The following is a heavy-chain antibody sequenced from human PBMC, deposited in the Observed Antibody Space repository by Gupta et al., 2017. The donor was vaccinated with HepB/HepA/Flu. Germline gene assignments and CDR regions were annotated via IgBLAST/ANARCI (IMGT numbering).Heavy chain of an antibody. J-gene: IGHJ4*02. CDR3: TKGGHYSFFDY. CDR2: ISGFGENT. D-gene: IGHD3-22*01. Sequence: EVQILESGGDLVQRGGSLRLSCAASAFTFFNSAMTWVRQVPGKGLEWVSTISGFGENTFYADSVKGRFTISRDNFRSTVFLQMNSLRGEDTALYYCTKGGHYSFFDYWGQGALVTVSS. CDR1: AFTFFNSA. V-gene: IGHV3-23*01.